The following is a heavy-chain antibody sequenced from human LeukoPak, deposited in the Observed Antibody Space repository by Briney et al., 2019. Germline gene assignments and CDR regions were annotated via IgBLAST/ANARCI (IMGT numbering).Heavy chain of an antibody. Sequence: PGGSLRLSCAPSGFTFSDYAMSWVRQAPGKGLEWVSTISGTGDSTYYAESVKGRFTISRDNFNHMLYLQMNSLSAEDTAVYYCPRGLSGSTGPYFDHCGQGSLVTVSS. CDR2: ISGTGDST. V-gene: IGHV3-23*01. CDR3: PRGLSGSTGPYFDH. CDR1: GFTFSDYA. J-gene: IGHJ4*02. D-gene: IGHD6-25*01.